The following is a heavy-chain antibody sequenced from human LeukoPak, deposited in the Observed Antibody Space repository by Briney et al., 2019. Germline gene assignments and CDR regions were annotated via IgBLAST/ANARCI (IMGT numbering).Heavy chain of an antibody. CDR2: ISIGGRTQ. J-gene: IGHJ6*03. V-gene: IGHV3-48*01. CDR1: GFTFSNHG. Sequence: GTLRLSCAASGFTFSNHGMNWVRQAPGKGLEWVSYISIGGRTQYYADSVKGRFTISRDNAKNSLYLQMNSLRAEDTAVYYCARDLSGSGYYFGYYYYMDVWGKGTTVTVSS. CDR3: ARDLSGSGYYFGYYYYMDV. D-gene: IGHD3-22*01.